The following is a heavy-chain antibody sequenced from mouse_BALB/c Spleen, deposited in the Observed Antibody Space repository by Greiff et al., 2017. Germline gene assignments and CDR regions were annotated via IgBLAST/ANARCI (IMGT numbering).Heavy chain of an antibody. J-gene: IGHJ4*01. CDR3: ARHAGWYAMDY. Sequence: EVNVVESGGGLVQPGGSLKLSCAASGFTFSSYTMSWVRQTPEKRLEWVAYISNGGGSTYYPDTVKGRFTISRDNAKNTLYLQMSSLKSEDTAMYYCARHAGWYAMDYGGQGTSVTVSS. D-gene: IGHD2-3*01. V-gene: IGHV5-12-2*01. CDR1: GFTFSSYT. CDR2: ISNGGGST.